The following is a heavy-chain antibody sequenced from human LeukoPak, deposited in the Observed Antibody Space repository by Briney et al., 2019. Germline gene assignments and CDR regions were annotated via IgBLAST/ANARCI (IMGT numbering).Heavy chain of an antibody. CDR1: GGSISIRNYY. CDR3: ARDRYNWNYKRTLRINWFDP. Sequence: SETLSLTCTVPGGSISIRNYYWAWIRQPPGRQLEWIGSVYSSGSLYYNPSLKSRVTISVDTSKNQFSLKLSSVTAADTAVYYCARDRYNWNYKRTLRINWFDPWGQGTLVTVSS. D-gene: IGHD1-7*01. V-gene: IGHV4-39*07. J-gene: IGHJ5*02. CDR2: VYSSGSL.